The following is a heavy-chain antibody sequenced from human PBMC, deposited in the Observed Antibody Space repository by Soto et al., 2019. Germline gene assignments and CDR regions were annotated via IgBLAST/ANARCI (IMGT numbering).Heavy chain of an antibody. D-gene: IGHD2-2*01. J-gene: IGHJ4*02. CDR1: GGSIRSAGSY. CDR3: ARARYDLDY. CDR2: IYYSGST. V-gene: IGHV4-31*03. Sequence: PSATLSLTCTVSGGSIRSAGSYWSWIRQHPGKGLEWIGYIYYSGSTYYNPSLKSRVTISVDTSKNQFSLKLSSVTAADTAVYYCARARYDLDYWGQGTLVPVSS.